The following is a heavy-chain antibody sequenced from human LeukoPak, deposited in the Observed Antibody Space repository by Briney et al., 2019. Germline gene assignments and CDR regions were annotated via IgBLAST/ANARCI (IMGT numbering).Heavy chain of an antibody. CDR2: IGTTGDT. CDR1: GFTFSSYD. D-gene: IGHD6-13*01. Sequence: GGSLRLSCAASGFTFSSYDMHWVRQATGKGLEWVSAIGTTGDTYYPDSVRGRFTISRENAKNSLYLQMNSLRAGDTAVYYCASSSSYSSSWYALDSWGLRTLVTVSS. J-gene: IGHJ4*02. CDR3: ASSSSYSSSWYALDS. V-gene: IGHV3-13*01.